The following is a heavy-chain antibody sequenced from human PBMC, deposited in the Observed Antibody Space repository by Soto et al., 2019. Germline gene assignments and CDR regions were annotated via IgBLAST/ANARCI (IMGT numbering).Heavy chain of an antibody. CDR2: ISGSGGST. D-gene: IGHD3-22*01. V-gene: IGHV3-23*01. J-gene: IGHJ4*02. CDR3: AKDRGSYYYDSSGYSC. Sequence: PGGSLRLSCAASGFTFSSYAMSWVRQAPGKGLEWVSAISGSGGSTYYADSVKGRFTISRDNSKNTLYLQMNSLRAEDTAVYYCAKDRGSYYYDSSGYSCWGQGTLVTVSS. CDR1: GFTFSSYA.